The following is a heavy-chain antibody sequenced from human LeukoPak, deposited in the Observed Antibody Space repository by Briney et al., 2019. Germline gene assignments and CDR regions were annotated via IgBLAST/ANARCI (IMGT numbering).Heavy chain of an antibody. CDR1: GFTFSSYW. J-gene: IGHJ4*02. Sequence: GGSLRLSCAASGFTFSSYWMNWARQAPGKGLEWVASINHNGNVNYYVDSVKGRFTISRDNAKNSLYLQMNSLRAEDTAVYYCAKGTRRILEYWGQGTLVTVSS. D-gene: IGHD1-26*01. CDR3: AKGTRRILEY. V-gene: IGHV3-7*03. CDR2: INHNGNVN.